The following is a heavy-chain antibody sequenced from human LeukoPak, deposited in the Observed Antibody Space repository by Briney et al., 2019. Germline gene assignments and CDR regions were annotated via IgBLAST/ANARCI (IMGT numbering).Heavy chain of an antibody. Sequence: PSETLSLTCAVYGGSFSNYDWTWIRQPPGKGLEWIGEIHHSGRTNYNPSLKSRITISADTSKKQFSLRLSSVTAADTAVYYCARGRSRVTIFGVALNWLASWGQGNLVTVSS. J-gene: IGHJ5*01. CDR3: ARGRSRVTIFGVALNWLAS. V-gene: IGHV4-34*01. CDR2: IHHSGRT. D-gene: IGHD3-3*01. CDR1: GGSFSNYD.